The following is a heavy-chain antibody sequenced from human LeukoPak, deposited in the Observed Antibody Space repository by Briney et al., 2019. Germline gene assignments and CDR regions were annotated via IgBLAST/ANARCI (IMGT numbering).Heavy chain of an antibody. Sequence: SETLSLTCTVSGGSISSGSYYWSWIRQPAGKGLEWIGRIYASGSTNHNPSLKSRVTISVDTSKNQFSLRLSSVTAADTAVYYCARSPDFSTMWFDPWGQGTLVTVSS. CDR3: ARSPDFSTMWFDP. CDR2: IYASGST. CDR1: GGSISSGSYY. V-gene: IGHV4-61*02. J-gene: IGHJ5*02. D-gene: IGHD3-3*01.